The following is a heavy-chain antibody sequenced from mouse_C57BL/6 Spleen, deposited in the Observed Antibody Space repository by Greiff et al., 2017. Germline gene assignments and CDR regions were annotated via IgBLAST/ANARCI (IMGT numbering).Heavy chain of an antibody. D-gene: IGHD2-4*01. CDR2: IDPETGGT. V-gene: IGHV1-15*01. CDR1: GYTFTDYE. Sequence: VKLQESGAELVRPGASVTLSCKASGYTFTDYEMHWVKQTPVHGLEWIGAIDPETGGTAYNQKFKGEAILTADKSSSTAYMELRSLTSEDSAVYYCTRKGMDDYDSWFAYWGQGTLVTVSA. J-gene: IGHJ3*01. CDR3: TRKGMDDYDSWFAY.